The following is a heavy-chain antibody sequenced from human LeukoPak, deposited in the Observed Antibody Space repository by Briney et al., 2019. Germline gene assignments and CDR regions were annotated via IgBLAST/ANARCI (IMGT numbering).Heavy chain of an antibody. D-gene: IGHD5-12*01. V-gene: IGHV3-30*19. CDR2: ISYDGSNK. CDR1: GFTFSSYG. CDR3: ARDPGVTLATDYGMDV. J-gene: IGHJ6*02. Sequence: PGRSLRLSCAASGFTFSSYGMHWVRQAPGKGLEWVAVISYDGSNKYYADSVKGRFTISRDNSKNTLYLQMNSLRAEDTAVYYCARDPGVTLATDYGMDVWGQGTTVTVSS.